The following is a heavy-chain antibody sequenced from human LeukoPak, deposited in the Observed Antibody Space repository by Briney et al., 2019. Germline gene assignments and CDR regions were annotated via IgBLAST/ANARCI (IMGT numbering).Heavy chain of an antibody. J-gene: IGHJ4*02. D-gene: IGHD1-26*01. Sequence: GSSVKVSCKASRYTFTSYDINWVRQATGQGLEWMGWMNPNSGNTGYAQKFQGRVTMTRNTSISTAYMELSSLRSEDTAVYYCARSVGATEFDYWGQGTLVTVSS. V-gene: IGHV1-8*01. CDR1: RYTFTSYD. CDR2: MNPNSGNT. CDR3: ARSVGATEFDY.